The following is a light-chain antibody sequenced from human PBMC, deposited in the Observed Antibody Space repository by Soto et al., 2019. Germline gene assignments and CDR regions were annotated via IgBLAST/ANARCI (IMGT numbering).Light chain of an antibody. CDR3: AAWDASLNGYV. Sequence: QSVLTQAPSASGTPGERVTMSCSVSTSNIGSKTVNWYRQLPGTAPKLLIYSNDQRPSGVPDRFSGSKSGTSASLAISGLQSEDEADYYCAAWDASLNGYVFGTGTKLTVL. CDR1: TSNIGSKT. V-gene: IGLV1-44*01. J-gene: IGLJ1*01. CDR2: SND.